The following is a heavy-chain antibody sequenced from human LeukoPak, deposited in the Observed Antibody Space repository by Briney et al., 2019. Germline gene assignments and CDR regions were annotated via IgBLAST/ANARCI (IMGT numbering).Heavy chain of an antibody. Sequence: ASVKVSCKAYGGTFSSYAISWVRQAPGQGLEWMGGIIPIFGTANYAQKFQGRVTITTDESTSTAYMELSSLRSEDTAVYYCARALGTYDILTGYYPGALDVWGKGTTVTVSS. V-gene: IGHV1-69*05. J-gene: IGHJ6*04. CDR2: IIPIFGTA. CDR3: ARALGTYDILTGYYPGALDV. CDR1: GGTFSSYA. D-gene: IGHD3-9*01.